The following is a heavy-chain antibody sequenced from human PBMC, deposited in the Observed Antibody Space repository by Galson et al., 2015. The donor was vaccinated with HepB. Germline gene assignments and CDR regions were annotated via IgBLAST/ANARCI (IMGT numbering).Heavy chain of an antibody. CDR1: GYTFTGYY. V-gene: IGHV1-2*06. CDR2: INPNSGGT. CDR3: ARWGCGDPPFRYYYYYLDV. Sequence: SVKVSCKASGYTFTGYYMHWVRQAPGQGLEWMGRINPNSGGTNYAQKFQGRVTMTRDTSISTAYMELSRLRSDDTAVYYCARWGCGDPPFRYYYYYLDVWGQGTTVTLPS. D-gene: IGHD4-17*01. J-gene: IGHJ6*03.